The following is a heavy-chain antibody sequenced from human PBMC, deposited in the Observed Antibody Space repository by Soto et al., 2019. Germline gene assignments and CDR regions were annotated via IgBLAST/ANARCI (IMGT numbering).Heavy chain of an antibody. V-gene: IGHV1-69*18. D-gene: IGHD3-10*01. J-gene: IGHJ4*02. Sequence: QVQLVQSGAYLKKPGSSVKGACKASGDTFSGYPINWVRQAPGEGLEWMGRIIPVCGTTNDAQRFEGRVTFTADESTNTAYMELRGLLSEDTAVYYCARDGGFGELKYWGPGTLVTVSS. CDR2: IIPVCGTT. CDR1: GDTFSGYP. CDR3: ARDGGFGELKY.